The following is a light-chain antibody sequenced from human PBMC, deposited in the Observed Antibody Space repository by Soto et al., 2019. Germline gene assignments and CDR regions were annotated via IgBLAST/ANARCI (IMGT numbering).Light chain of an antibody. V-gene: IGLV2-23*01. CDR1: SNEIGSYNL. CDR3: CSYAGSRTYVI. Sequence: QLVLTQPASVSGSHGQSITISCTGTSNEIGSYNLVSWYQHHPGKAPRLIIYEGSKRPSGVSNRFSGSKSGNTASLTISGLQAEDEADYYCCSYAGSRTYVIFGGGTQLTVL. CDR2: EGS. J-gene: IGLJ2*01.